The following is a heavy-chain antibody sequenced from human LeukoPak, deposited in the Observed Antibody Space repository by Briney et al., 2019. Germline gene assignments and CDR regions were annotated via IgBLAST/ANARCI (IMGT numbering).Heavy chain of an antibody. CDR2: IKQDGSEK. CDR3: ARDSRTAAYYYDSSGSQ. V-gene: IGHV3-7*01. J-gene: IGHJ4*02. Sequence: GGSLRLSCAASGFTFSSYWMSWVRQAPGKGLEWVANIKQDGSEKYYVDSVKGRFTISRDNAKTSLYLQMNSLRAEDTAVYYCARDSRTAAYYYDSSGSQWGQGTLVTVSS. D-gene: IGHD3-22*01. CDR1: GFTFSSYW.